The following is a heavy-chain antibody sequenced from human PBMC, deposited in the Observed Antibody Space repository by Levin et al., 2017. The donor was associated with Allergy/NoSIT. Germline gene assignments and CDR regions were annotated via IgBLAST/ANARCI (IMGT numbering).Heavy chain of an antibody. D-gene: IGHD3/OR15-3a*01. CDR3: ARGRRDWFSSNWHLYWYFDL. CDR2: LYYSGNT. CDR1: GDSMKYSSYY. V-gene: IGHV4-39*07. Sequence: SETLSLTCTVSGDSMKYSSYYWGWIRQFPGEGLEWIGSLYYSGNTHYNPSVRSRVTISVDTSKNQLSLYLNSVTAADTAGYFCARGRRDWFSSNWHLYWYFDLWGRGTLVTVSS. J-gene: IGHJ2*01.